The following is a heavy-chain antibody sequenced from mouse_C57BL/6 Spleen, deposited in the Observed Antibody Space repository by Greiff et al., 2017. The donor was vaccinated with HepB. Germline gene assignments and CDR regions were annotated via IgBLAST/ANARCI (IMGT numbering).Heavy chain of an antibody. CDR2: ISDGGSYT. CDR1: GFTFSSYA. CDR3: ARDYYGSSYEYFDV. J-gene: IGHJ1*03. Sequence: EVQGVESGGGLVKPGGSLKLSCAASGFTFSSYAMSWVRQTPEKRLEWVATISDGGSYTYYPDNVKGRFTIARDNAKNNLYLQSSHLTSEATAMYYCARDYYGSSYEYFDVWGTGTTVTVSS. V-gene: IGHV5-4*01. D-gene: IGHD1-1*01.